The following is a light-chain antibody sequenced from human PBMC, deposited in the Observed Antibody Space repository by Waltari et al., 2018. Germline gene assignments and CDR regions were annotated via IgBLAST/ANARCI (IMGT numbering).Light chain of an antibody. CDR2: ETS. V-gene: IGLV7-46*01. CDR1: SGPVPSGHF. CDR3: LLSYHDAVI. J-gene: IGLJ2*01. Sequence: QAVVTQKPSLTVSPGGTVTLTCGSSSGPVPSGHFPYWFQQKPGQAPRTLISETSNRLSWTPARFSGSLLGGKAALTLSDAQPDDDADYYCLLSYHDAVIFGGGTKLTVL.